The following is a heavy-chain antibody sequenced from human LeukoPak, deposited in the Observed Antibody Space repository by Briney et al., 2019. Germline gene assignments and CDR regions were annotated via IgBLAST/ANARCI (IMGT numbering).Heavy chain of an antibody. CDR1: GYTFTSYD. J-gene: IGHJ6*02. Sequence: GAAVKVSCKASGYTFTSYDINWVRQATGQGLEWMGWMNPNSGNTGYAQKFQGRVIMTRNTSISTAYMELSSLRSEDTAVYYCARGYVVYYYYYGMDVWGQGTTVTVSS. D-gene: IGHD2-15*01. V-gene: IGHV1-8*01. CDR3: ARGYVVYYYYYGMDV. CDR2: MNPNSGNT.